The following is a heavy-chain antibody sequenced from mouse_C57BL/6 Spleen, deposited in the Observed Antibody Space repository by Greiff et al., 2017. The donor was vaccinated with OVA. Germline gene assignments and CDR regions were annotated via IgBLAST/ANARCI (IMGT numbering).Heavy chain of an antibody. J-gene: IGHJ1*03. Sequence: QVQLQQPGAELVMPGASVKLSCKASGYTFTSYWMHWVKQRPGQGLEWIGEIDPSDSYPNYNQKLKGKSTLTVDTSSSTAYMQLSSLTSEDSAVXYCARRSTTVVANWYFDVWGTGTTVTVSS. V-gene: IGHV1-69*01. CDR3: ARRSTTVVANWYFDV. CDR2: IDPSDSYP. D-gene: IGHD1-1*01. CDR1: GYTFTSYW.